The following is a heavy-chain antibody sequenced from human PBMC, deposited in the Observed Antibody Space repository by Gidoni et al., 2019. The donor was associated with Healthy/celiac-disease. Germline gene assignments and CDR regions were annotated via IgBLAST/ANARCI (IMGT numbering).Heavy chain of an antibody. CDR2: TYYRSKWYN. D-gene: IGHD3-10*01. CDR3: ARDVGGSGSYSYYYYGMDV. CDR1: GDSVSSNSAA. J-gene: IGHJ6*02. Sequence: QVQLQQSGPGLVKPSQTLSLTCAISGDSVSSNSAAWNWIRQSPSRGLEWLGRTYYRSKWYNDYAVSVKSRITINPDTSKNQFSLQLNSVTPEDTAVYYCARDVGGSGSYSYYYYGMDVWGQGTTVTVSS. V-gene: IGHV6-1*01.